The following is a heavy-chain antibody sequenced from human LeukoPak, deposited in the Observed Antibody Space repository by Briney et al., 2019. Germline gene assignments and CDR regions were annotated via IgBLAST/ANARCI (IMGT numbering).Heavy chain of an antibody. CDR2: TYYRSKWYT. Sequence: SQTLSLTCAISGDSVSSDTAAWNWIRQSPSRGLEWLGRTYYRSKWYTEYALSVKSRITINPDTSKNQFSLQLNSVTPEDTAVYYCAGGSSAFDIRGQGTMVTVSS. CDR3: AGGSSAFDI. CDR1: GDSVSSDTAA. J-gene: IGHJ3*02. V-gene: IGHV6-1*01.